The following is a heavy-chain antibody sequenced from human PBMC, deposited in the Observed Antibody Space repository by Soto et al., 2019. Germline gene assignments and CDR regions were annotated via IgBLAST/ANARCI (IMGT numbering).Heavy chain of an antibody. CDR3: ARDLMGGAARDYYYYYMDV. CDR1: GYTFTSYG. Sequence: QVQLVQSGAEVKKPGASVKVSCKASGYTFTSYGISWVRQAPGQGLEWMGWISAYNGNTNYAQKLQGRVTMTTDTSTSTAYMELRSLRSDDTAAYYCARDLMGGAARDYYYYYMDVWGKGTTVTVSS. D-gene: IGHD6-6*01. J-gene: IGHJ6*03. V-gene: IGHV1-18*01. CDR2: ISAYNGNT.